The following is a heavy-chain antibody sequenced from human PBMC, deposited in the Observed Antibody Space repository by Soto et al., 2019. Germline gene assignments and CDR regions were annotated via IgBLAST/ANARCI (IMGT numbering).Heavy chain of an antibody. CDR3: ARDPPGIAAAGPPGYYGMDV. D-gene: IGHD6-13*01. V-gene: IGHV1-69*13. CDR2: IIPIFGTA. CDR1: GGTFSSYA. J-gene: IGHJ6*02. Sequence: SVKVSCKASGGTFSSYAISWVRQAPGQGLEWMGGIIPIFGTANYAQKFQGRVTITADESTSTAYMELSSLRSEDTAVYYFARDPPGIAAAGPPGYYGMDVWGQGTTVTVSS.